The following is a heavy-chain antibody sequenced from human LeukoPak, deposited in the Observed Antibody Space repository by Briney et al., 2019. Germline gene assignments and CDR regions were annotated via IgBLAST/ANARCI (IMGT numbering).Heavy chain of an antibody. CDR2: IGASTGVI. CDR1: GFTFNSYE. V-gene: IGHV3-48*03. CDR3: GAAREFVGAFDI. J-gene: IGHJ3*02. D-gene: IGHD3-10*01. Sequence: GGSLRLSCAASGFTFNSYEMYWVRRAPGKGLEWLSYIGASTGVIKYADSGKGRFTISRDNARNSVYLQVNSLRVEDTAVYYCGAAREFVGAFDIWGQGTMVTVSS.